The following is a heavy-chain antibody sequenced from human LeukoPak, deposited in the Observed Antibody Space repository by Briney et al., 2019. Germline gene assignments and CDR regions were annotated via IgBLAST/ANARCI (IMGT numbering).Heavy chain of an antibody. V-gene: IGHV1-18*04. CDR1: GYTFTSYG. CDR2: ISAYNGNT. J-gene: IGHJ1*01. D-gene: IGHD3-22*01. CDR3: ARDRASFAPYYYDSSREYFQH. Sequence: ASVKVSCKASGYTFTSYGISWVRQAPGQGLEWMGWISAYNGNTNYAQKLQGRVTMTTDTSTSTAYMELRSLRSDDTAVYYCARDRASFAPYYYDSSREYFQHWGRGTLVTVSS.